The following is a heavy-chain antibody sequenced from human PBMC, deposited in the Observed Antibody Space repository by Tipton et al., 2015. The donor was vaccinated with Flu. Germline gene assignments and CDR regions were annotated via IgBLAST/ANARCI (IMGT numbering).Heavy chain of an antibody. CDR3: ARDRQITMIGRDAFDI. J-gene: IGHJ3*02. D-gene: IGHD3-22*01. Sequence: TLSLTCTVSGDSISSSSYYWGWIRQPAGKGLEWIGRIYTSGSTNYNPSLKSRVTMSVDTSKNQFSLKLSSVTAADTAVYYCARDRQITMIGRDAFDIWGQGTMVTVSS. CDR2: IYTSGST. V-gene: IGHV4-61*02. CDR1: GDSISSSSYY.